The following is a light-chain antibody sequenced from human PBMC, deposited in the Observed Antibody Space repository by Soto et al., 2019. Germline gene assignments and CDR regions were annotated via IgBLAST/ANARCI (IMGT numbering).Light chain of an antibody. Sequence: HTVVTQEPSFSVSPGGTVTLTCGLSSGSVSTNYYPSWYQQTPGQAPRTLIYSTNTRSSGVPDRFSGSILGNKAALTITGAQADDESDYYCVLYMGSGIWVFGGGTQLTVL. J-gene: IGLJ3*02. CDR1: SGSVSTNYY. CDR2: STN. V-gene: IGLV8-61*01. CDR3: VLYMGSGIWV.